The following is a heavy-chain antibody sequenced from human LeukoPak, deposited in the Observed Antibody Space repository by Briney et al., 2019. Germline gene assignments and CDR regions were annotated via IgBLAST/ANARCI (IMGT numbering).Heavy chain of an antibody. CDR3: ARLSVAGGGGFDY. CDR2: IYYTGIT. CDR1: GGSLSNYY. D-gene: IGHD6-19*01. Sequence: NPSETLSLTCTVSGGSLSNYYWSWIRQPPGKGLEWIAYIYYTGITKYNPSLRSRVSISVDTSKNQFSLKLSSVTATDTAVYYCARLSVAGGGGFDYWGQGTLVTVSS. J-gene: IGHJ4*02. V-gene: IGHV4-59*08.